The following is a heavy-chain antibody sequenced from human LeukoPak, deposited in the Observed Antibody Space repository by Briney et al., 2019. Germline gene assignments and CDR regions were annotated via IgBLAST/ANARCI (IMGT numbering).Heavy chain of an antibody. V-gene: IGHV3-7*01. D-gene: IGHD1-26*01. CDR3: ASRIVGTPDYFDY. CDR2: IQQDGNEK. J-gene: IGHJ4*02. CDR1: GFTFSTYW. Sequence: GGSLRLSCAASGFTFSTYWMSWVRQAPGKGPEWMANIQQDGNEKYYVDSVKGRFTISRDNAKNSLYLQMNSLRVEDTAVYYCASRIVGTPDYFDYWGQGTLVTVSS.